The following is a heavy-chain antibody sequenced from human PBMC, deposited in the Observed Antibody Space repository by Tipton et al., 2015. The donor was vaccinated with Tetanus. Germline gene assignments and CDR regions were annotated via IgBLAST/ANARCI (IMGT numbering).Heavy chain of an antibody. D-gene: IGHD1-1*01. J-gene: IGHJ5*01. CDR3: ASLRYNWDGGNRFDS. V-gene: IGHV4-59*11. CDR1: NGSMNSLY. CDR2: IYKSGRS. Sequence: GLVKPSETLSLTCSVSNGSMNSLYWSWIRQPPGKGLEWIGHIYKSGRSTYNPSLKSRVTISVDTSKNHFSLRLTSVTAADAAVYYCASLRYNWDGGNRFDSWGRGTLVTVSS.